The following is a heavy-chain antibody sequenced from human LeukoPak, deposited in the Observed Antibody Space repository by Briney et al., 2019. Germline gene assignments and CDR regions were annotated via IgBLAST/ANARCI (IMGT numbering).Heavy chain of an antibody. CDR3: AKEEGGFHM. D-gene: IGHD2-15*01. CDR2: VNTNSGGT. Sequence: GASVKVSCKASGYTYTDYYIHWVRQAPGQGLEWMGWVNTNSGGTHYAQKFQGRVTMTRDTSITTAYMELNGLTSDDTAVFYRAKEEGGFHMWGQGTRVTVSS. V-gene: IGHV1-2*02. CDR1: GYTYTDYY. J-gene: IGHJ3*02.